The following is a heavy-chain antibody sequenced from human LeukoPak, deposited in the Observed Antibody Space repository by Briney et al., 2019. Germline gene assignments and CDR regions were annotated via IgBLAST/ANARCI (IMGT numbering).Heavy chain of an antibody. CDR3: ARAGYSSSWYGYYFDY. Sequence: GGSLRLPCAASGFTFSSYAMHWVRQAPGKGLEWVAVISYDGSNKYYADSVKGRFTISRDNSKNTLYLQMNSLRAEDTAVYYCARAGYSSSWYGYYFDYWGQGTLVTVSS. D-gene: IGHD6-13*01. V-gene: IGHV3-30-3*01. CDR2: ISYDGSNK. CDR1: GFTFSSYA. J-gene: IGHJ4*02.